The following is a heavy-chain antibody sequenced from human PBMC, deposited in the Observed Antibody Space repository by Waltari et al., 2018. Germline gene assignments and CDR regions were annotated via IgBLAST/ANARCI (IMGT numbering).Heavy chain of an antibody. CDR2: IMSSCSTI. CDR3: AREPLSHGIDY. J-gene: IGHJ4*02. Sequence: EVQLVESGGGLVQPGGSLRLSCAASGFTFSSYEMNWVRQAPGKGREWVLYIMSSCSTIYYADSVKGRFTISRDNAKNSLYLQMNSLRSEDTAVYYCAREPLSHGIDYWGQGTLVTVSS. V-gene: IGHV3-48*03. CDR1: GFTFSSYE.